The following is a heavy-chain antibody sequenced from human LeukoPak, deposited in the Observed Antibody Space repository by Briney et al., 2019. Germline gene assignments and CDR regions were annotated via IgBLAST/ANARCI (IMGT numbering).Heavy chain of an antibody. CDR1: GFTFSRYS. CDR3: ARDSPGGLWFGELLLH. J-gene: IGHJ4*02. CDR2: ISSSRSTI. V-gene: IGHV3-48*01. Sequence: GGSLRLSCAASGFTFSRYSMNWVRQAPGKGLEWVSYISSSRSTIYYADSVQGRFTISRDNAKNSLYLQMNSLRAEDTAVYYCARDSPGGLWFGELLLHWGQGTLVTVSS. D-gene: IGHD3-10*01.